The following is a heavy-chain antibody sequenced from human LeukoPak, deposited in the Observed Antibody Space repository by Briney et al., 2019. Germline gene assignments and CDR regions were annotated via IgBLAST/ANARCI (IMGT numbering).Heavy chain of an antibody. CDR2: ISYDGSNK. Sequence: GGSLRLSCAVSGFTFSTCTIHWVRQAPGKGLEWVAVISYDGSNKYYADSVRGRFTISRDNSKNTLYLQMNSLRAEDTAVYYCAREHSSGWDALDIWGQGTMVTVSS. J-gene: IGHJ3*02. V-gene: IGHV3-30-3*01. CDR1: GFTFSTCT. D-gene: IGHD6-19*01. CDR3: AREHSSGWDALDI.